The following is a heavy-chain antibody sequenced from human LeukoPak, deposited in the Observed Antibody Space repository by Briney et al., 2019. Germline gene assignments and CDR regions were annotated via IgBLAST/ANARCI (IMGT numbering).Heavy chain of an antibody. J-gene: IGHJ3*02. D-gene: IGHD3-22*01. V-gene: IGHV4-39*07. CDR1: GGSISSSSYY. CDR2: FFHSGNT. CDR3: ASYRYYYDTSGYEPTAFDI. Sequence: SETLSLTCTVSGGSISSSSYYWGWIRQPPGKGLEWSGSFFHSGNTYYNPSLESRVTMSVETSKNQFSLKLRSVTAADTAVYYCASYRYYYDTSGYEPTAFDIWGQGTMVTVSS.